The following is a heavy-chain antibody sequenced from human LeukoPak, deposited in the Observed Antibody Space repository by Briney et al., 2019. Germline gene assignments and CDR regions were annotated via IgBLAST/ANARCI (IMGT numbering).Heavy chain of an antibody. CDR2: MQYDGSVE. D-gene: IGHD3-22*01. Sequence: GGSLRLSCVASGISFSNYGTHWVRQAPGKGLEWVTFMQYDGSVEFYADSVKGRFTISRDNSKNTLYLQMNSLRAEDTAVYYCAKCLYYDSSGYYLNADYWGQGTLVTVSS. CDR3: AKCLYYDSSGYYLNADY. J-gene: IGHJ4*02. V-gene: IGHV3-30*02. CDR1: GISFSNYG.